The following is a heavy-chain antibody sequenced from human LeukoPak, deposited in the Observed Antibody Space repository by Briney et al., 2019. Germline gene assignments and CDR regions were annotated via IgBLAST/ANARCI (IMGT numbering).Heavy chain of an antibody. CDR1: GYTFTNFG. Sequence: AASVKVSCKASGYTFTNFGITWVRQAPGQGLEWMGWINPNSGGTNYAQKFQGRVTLTRDTSMSTAYMEISRLTSDDTAVYYCARDNLEASWGSPGDYWGQGTLVTVSS. J-gene: IGHJ4*02. CDR2: INPNSGGT. CDR3: ARDNLEASWGSPGDY. D-gene: IGHD2-2*01. V-gene: IGHV1-2*02.